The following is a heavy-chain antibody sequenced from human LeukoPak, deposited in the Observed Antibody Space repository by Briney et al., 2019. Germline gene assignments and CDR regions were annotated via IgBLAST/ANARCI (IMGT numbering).Heavy chain of an antibody. D-gene: IGHD2-2*01. V-gene: IGHV4-59*08. CDR1: NGSISTYY. Sequence: PSETLSLTCTVSNGSISTYYWSWIRQSPGKGLEYIGYIFYSGSTNYNPSLKNRVTMSLDTSKSQFSLKLSSVTAADTAVYYCARGVCTSSSCYAGDYGIDVWGQGTTVTVSS. J-gene: IGHJ6*02. CDR3: ARGVCTSSSCYAGDYGIDV. CDR2: IFYSGST.